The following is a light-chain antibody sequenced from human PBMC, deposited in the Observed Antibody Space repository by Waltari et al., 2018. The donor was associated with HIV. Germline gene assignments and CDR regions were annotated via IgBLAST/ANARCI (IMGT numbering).Light chain of an antibody. J-gene: IGLJ2*01. V-gene: IGLV1-47*01. CDR2: RNN. CDR3: AAWDDSLSGVV. CDR1: SSNIGSKY. Sequence: QSVLTQPPSASGTPGQRVTISCSGSSSNIGSKYVYWYQQLPGTAPKLLIHRNNQRPSGVPDRFSGSKSGTSASLAISGLRSEDELDYYCAAWDDSLSGVVFGGGTKLTVL.